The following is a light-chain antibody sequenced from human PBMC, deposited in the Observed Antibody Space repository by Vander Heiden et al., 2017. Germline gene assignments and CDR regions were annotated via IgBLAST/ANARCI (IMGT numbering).Light chain of an antibody. CDR1: QDISIW. Sequence: DIQMTQSPSTRSASAGDRVTITCRASQDISIWLAWYQQKQGQAPNLLIHKASNLESGVPSRFSGSGSGTEFTLTISSLQPDDFATYYCQHYNNFPYTFGQGTKLEIK. CDR3: QHYNNFPYT. V-gene: IGKV1-5*03. CDR2: KAS. J-gene: IGKJ2*01.